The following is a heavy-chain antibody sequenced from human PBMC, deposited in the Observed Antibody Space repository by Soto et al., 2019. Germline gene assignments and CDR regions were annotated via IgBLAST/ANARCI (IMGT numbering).Heavy chain of an antibody. V-gene: IGHV1-69*06. CDR1: GGTFSSYA. CDR2: IIPIFGTA. D-gene: IGHD6-19*01. Sequence: SVKVSCKASGGTFSSYAISWVRQAPGQGLEWMGGIIPIFGTANYAQKFQGRVTITADKSTSTAYMELSSLRSEDTAVYYCARGFPRSVAGTQYYYGMDVWGQGPTVAVSS. CDR3: ARGFPRSVAGTQYYYGMDV. J-gene: IGHJ6*02.